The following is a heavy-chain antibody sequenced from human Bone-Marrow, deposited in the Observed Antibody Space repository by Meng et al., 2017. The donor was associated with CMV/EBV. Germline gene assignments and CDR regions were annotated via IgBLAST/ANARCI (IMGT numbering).Heavy chain of an antibody. CDR2: IYYSGST. Sequence: QGQRQESGPGLGKPSQTLSLTCTVSGGSISSGDYYWSWIRQPPGKGLEWIGYIYYSGSTYYNPSLKSRVTISVDTSKNQFSLKLSSVTAADTAVYYCAGTPIAAAGLFDYWGQGTLVTVSS. CDR1: GGSISSGDYY. CDR3: AGTPIAAAGLFDY. D-gene: IGHD6-13*01. J-gene: IGHJ4*02. V-gene: IGHV4-30-4*08.